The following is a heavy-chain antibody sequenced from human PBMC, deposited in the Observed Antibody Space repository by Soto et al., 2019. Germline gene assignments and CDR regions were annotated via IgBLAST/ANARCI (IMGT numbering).Heavy chain of an antibody. CDR2: INPNTGDT. J-gene: IGHJ4*02. V-gene: IGHV1-2*02. CDR3: ARDMQGWGGY. D-gene: IGHD3-16*01. CDR1: GYTFTDYF. Sequence: DSVKVSCKASGYTFTDYFMHWVRQAPGQGLEWMGWINPNTGDTNSAQTFQDRVTMTRDTSTNTAYMEVSRLTFDDTAVYYCARDMQGWGGYWGQGALVTVSS.